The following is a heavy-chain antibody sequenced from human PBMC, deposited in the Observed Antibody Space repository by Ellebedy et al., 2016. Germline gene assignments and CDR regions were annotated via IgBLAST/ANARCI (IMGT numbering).Heavy chain of an antibody. J-gene: IGHJ4*02. V-gene: IGHV3-74*01. CDR2: INVDGDNT. Sequence: GGSLRLSXATSGFTFSTYWMLWVRQAPGKGLVWVSRINVDGDNTLYADSVKGRFTISRDNAKNTLYLQMDSLRAEDTAVYYCAREIRNSYYWADSWGQGTLVTVSS. D-gene: IGHD1-26*01. CDR1: GFTFSTYW. CDR3: AREIRNSYYWADS.